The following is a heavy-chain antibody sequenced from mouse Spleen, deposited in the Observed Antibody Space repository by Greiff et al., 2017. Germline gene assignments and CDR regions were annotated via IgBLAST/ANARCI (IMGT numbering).Heavy chain of an antibody. J-gene: IGHJ4*01. CDR3: TREGGPITTATSDY. CDR2: ISSGGSYT. Sequence: EVKLVESGGGLVKPGGSLKLSCAASGFTFSSYTMSWVRQTPEKRLEWVATISSGGSYTYYPDSVKGRFTISRDNAKNTLYLQMSSLKSEDTAMYYCTREGGPITTATSDYWGQGTSVTVSS. V-gene: IGHV5-6-4*01. CDR1: GFTFSSYT. D-gene: IGHD1-2*01.